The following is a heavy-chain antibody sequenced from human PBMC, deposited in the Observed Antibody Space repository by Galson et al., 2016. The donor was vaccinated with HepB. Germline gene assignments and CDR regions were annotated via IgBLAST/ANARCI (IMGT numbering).Heavy chain of an antibody. D-gene: IGHD2-8*02. Sequence: SLRLSCAASGFTFSSYWMHWVRQAAGRGLVWVSSITPDGSRTAYADSVRGRFTISRDNAKNTLDLQMDSLRAEDTAVYYCARDNTGRFDYWGQGALVTVSS. CDR2: ITPDGSRT. J-gene: IGHJ4*02. V-gene: IGHV3-74*01. CDR3: ARDNTGRFDY. CDR1: GFTFSSYW.